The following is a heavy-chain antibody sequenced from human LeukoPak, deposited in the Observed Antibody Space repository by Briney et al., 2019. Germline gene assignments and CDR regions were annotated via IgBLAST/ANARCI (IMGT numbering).Heavy chain of an antibody. V-gene: IGHV4-39*01. J-gene: IGHJ3*02. CDR3: ARHRMYYYDSSGRGVADAFDI. D-gene: IGHD3-22*01. Sequence: SETLSLTCTVSGGSISSSSYYWGWIRQPPGKGLEWIGSIYYSGSTYYNPSLKSRVTISVDTSKNQFSLKLSFVTAADTAVYSCARHRMYYYDSSGRGVADAFDIWGQGTMVTVSS. CDR2: IYYSGST. CDR1: GGSISSSSYY.